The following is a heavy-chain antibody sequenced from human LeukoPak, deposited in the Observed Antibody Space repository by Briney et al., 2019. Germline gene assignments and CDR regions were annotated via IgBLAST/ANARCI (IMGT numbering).Heavy chain of an antibody. CDR3: AKDWGYCGGDCYPYYFDY. D-gene: IGHD2-21*02. V-gene: IGHV3-23*01. J-gene: IGHJ4*02. CDR2: ISGSGGST. Sequence: PGGSLRLSCAASGFTFSSYAMSWVRQAPGEGLEWVSAISGSGGSTYYADSVKGRFTISRDNSKNTLYLQMNSLRAEDTAVYYCAKDWGYCGGDCYPYYFDYWGQGTLVTVSS. CDR1: GFTFSSYA.